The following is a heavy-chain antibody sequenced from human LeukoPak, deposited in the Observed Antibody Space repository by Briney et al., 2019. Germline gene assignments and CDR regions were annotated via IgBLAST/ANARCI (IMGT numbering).Heavy chain of an antibody. D-gene: IGHD2-2*01. Sequence: PSETLSLTCAVYGGSFSGYYWSWIRQPPGKGLEWIEEINHSGSTNYNPSLKSRVTISVDTSKNQFSLKLSSVTAADTAVYYCARAPPVVVPAASFYYYYMDVWGKGTTVTVSS. CDR3: ARAPPVVVPAASFYYYYMDV. V-gene: IGHV4-34*01. CDR1: GGSFSGYY. J-gene: IGHJ6*03. CDR2: INHSGST.